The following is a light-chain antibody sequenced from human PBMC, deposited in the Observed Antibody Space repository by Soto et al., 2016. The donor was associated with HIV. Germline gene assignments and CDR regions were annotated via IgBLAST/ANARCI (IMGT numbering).Light chain of an antibody. V-gene: IGKV1-39*01. CDR3: QQSSRTPRT. CDR2: AAS. Sequence: DIQMTQSPSSLSLSIGDRVTITCRASQSISTYLNWYQQEPGRAPKLLISAASSLQSGVPSRFSGRGSGTDFTLTISSLQHDDLATYYCQQSSRTPRTFGQGTKVEIK. J-gene: IGKJ1*01. CDR1: QSISTY.